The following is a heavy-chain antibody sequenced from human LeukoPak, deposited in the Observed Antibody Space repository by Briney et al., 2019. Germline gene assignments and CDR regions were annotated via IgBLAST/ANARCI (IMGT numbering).Heavy chain of an antibody. CDR1: GFTFSSYW. CDR3: ARDRDDYSNYRSFDY. CDR2: FNSDGSNT. J-gene: IGHJ4*02. Sequence: GGSLRLSCAASGFTFSSYWMHWVRQAPGKGLVWVSRFNSDGSNTRYADSVKGRFTISRDNAKNSLYLQMNSLRAEDTAVYYCARDRDDYSNYRSFDYWGQGTLVTVSS. D-gene: IGHD4-11*01. V-gene: IGHV3-74*01.